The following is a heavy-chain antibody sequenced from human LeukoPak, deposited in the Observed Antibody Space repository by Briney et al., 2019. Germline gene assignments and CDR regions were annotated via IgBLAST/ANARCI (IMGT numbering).Heavy chain of an antibody. V-gene: IGHV4-59*08. CDR2: IYYSGST. D-gene: IGHD5-12*01. CDR3: ARARPGYSGRYYFDY. Sequence: SETLSLTCTVSGGSISSYYWSWIRQPPGKGLEWIGYIYYSGSTNYNPSLKSRVTISVDTSKNQFSLKLSSVTAADTAVYYCARARPGYSGRYYFDYWGQGTLVTVSS. J-gene: IGHJ4*02. CDR1: GGSISSYY.